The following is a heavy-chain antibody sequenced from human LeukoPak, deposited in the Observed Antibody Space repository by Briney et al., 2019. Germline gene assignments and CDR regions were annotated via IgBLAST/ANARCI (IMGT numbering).Heavy chain of an antibody. D-gene: IGHD2-21*02. CDR2: IYYSGST. Sequence: SETLSLTCTVSGGSISSYYWSWIRQPPGKGLEWIGYIYYSGSTNYTPSLKSPLTISVDPSKNQFSLKLSSVTAADTAVYYCATYGGDSVSYYYHMDVWGTGTTVTVSS. J-gene: IGHJ6*03. V-gene: IGHV4-59*01. CDR3: ATYGGDSVSYYYHMDV. CDR1: GGSISSYY.